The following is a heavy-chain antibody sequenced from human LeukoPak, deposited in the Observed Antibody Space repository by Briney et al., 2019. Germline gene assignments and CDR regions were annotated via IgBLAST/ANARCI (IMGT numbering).Heavy chain of an antibody. D-gene: IGHD3-22*01. CDR2: ISSGSGTI. V-gene: IGHV3-48*01. Sequence: PGGSLRLSCAASGFTFSTYSMNWVRQAPGKGLEWVSYISSGSGTIRYADSVKGRFTISRDNSKNTLYLQMSSLRAEDTAVYYCVKDVDSSGYYTFDYWGQGTLVTVSS. CDR3: VKDVDSSGYYTFDY. CDR1: GFTFSTYS. J-gene: IGHJ4*02.